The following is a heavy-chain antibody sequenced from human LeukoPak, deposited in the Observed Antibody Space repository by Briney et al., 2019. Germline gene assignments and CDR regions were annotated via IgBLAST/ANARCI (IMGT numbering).Heavy chain of an antibody. CDR1: GFNFSTYS. CDR3: ARDKGRGYSYGWDY. Sequence: GGSLRLSCAASGFNFSTYSMNWVRQAPGKGLEWVSYISVRGGDIYYADSVKGRFTVSSDNAKDSLYLQMHTLRDEDTAVYYCARDKGRGYSYGWDYWGQGTLVTVSS. J-gene: IGHJ4*02. D-gene: IGHD5-18*01. CDR2: ISVRGGDI. V-gene: IGHV3-48*02.